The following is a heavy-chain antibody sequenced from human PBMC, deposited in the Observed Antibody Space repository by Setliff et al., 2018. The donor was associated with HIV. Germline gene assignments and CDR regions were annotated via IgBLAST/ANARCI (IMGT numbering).Heavy chain of an antibody. Sequence: PGGSLRLSCAASGFTFSSYAMSWVRQAPGKGLEWVSRVNTDGNSKTYADSVKDRFTISRDNTKNTLFLQMNSLRVEDTGVYYCHSGYDSEEQSYFDYWGQGTLVTVSS. CDR3: HSGYDSEEQSYFDY. J-gene: IGHJ4*02. CDR2: VNTDGNSK. V-gene: IGHV3-74*01. D-gene: IGHD5-12*01. CDR1: GFTFSSYA.